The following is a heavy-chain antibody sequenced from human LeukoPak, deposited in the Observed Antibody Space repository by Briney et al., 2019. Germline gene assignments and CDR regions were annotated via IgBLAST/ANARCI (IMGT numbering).Heavy chain of an antibody. CDR3: AKVFFMDY. D-gene: IGHD2-8*01. CDR1: GFTFSSYG. CDR2: ISNDGSNK. V-gene: IGHV3-30*18. Sequence: PGRSLRLSCVASGFTFSSYGMHWVRQAPGKGLEWVAVISNDGSNKYYADSVKGRFTISRDNSKNTLYLQMNSLRAEDTAVYYCAKVFFMDYWGQGTLVTVSS. J-gene: IGHJ4*02.